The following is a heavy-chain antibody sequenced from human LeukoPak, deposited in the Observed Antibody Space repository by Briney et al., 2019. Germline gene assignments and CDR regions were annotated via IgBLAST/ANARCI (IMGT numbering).Heavy chain of an antibody. CDR2: ISAYNGNT. CDR1: GYTFTSYG. Sequence: ASVKVSCKASGYTFTSYGISWVRQAPGQGLEWMGWISAYNGNTNYAQKLQGRVTMTTDTSTSTAYMELRSLRSDDTAVYYCARTLGPPYYYGSGSCDFDYWGQGTLVTVSS. CDR3: ARTLGPPYYYGSGSCDFDY. J-gene: IGHJ4*02. V-gene: IGHV1-18*04. D-gene: IGHD3-10*01.